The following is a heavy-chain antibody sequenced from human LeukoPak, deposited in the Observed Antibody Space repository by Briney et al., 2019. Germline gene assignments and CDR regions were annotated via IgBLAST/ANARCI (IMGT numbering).Heavy chain of an antibody. CDR2: INSDGSST. Sequence: GGSLGLSCATSGFTFSSYWMHWVRQAPGKGLVWVSRINSDGSSTTYADSVKGRFTISRDNAKNTLYLQMSSLRAEDTAMYYCASGPSSGFYYTLGYWGQGTLVTVSS. J-gene: IGHJ4*02. V-gene: IGHV3-74*01. CDR1: GFTFSSYW. D-gene: IGHD3-22*01. CDR3: ASGPSSGFYYTLGY.